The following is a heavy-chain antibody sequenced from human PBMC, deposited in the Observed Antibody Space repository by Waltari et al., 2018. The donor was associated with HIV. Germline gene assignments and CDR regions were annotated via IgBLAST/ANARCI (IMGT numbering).Heavy chain of an antibody. D-gene: IGHD3-10*01. CDR2: FEPEDDET. Sequence: QVQLVQSGAEVKKPGASVKVSCKDSGHTLSELSMHWVRQVPGKGLEWMGNFEPEDDETIDAKKFQGRCTMTEDTSSDTAYMELSSLTSGDTAVYYCATDFAGMVRAYSYYSLDVWGQGTTVTVSS. V-gene: IGHV1-24*01. CDR1: GHTLSELS. J-gene: IGHJ6*02. CDR3: ATDFAGMVRAYSYYSLDV.